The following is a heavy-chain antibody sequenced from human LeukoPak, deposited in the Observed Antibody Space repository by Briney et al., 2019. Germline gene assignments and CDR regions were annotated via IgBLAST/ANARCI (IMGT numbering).Heavy chain of an antibody. Sequence: PSETLSLTCTVSGGSISSSSYYWGWIRQPPGKGLEWIGSIYYSGSTYYNPSLKSRVTISVDTPKNQFSLKLSSVTAADTAVYYCARRTDTRGYRRFDYWGQGTLVTVSS. J-gene: IGHJ4*02. CDR3: ARRTDTRGYRRFDY. V-gene: IGHV4-39*07. CDR2: IYYSGST. CDR1: GGSISSSSYY. D-gene: IGHD5-18*01.